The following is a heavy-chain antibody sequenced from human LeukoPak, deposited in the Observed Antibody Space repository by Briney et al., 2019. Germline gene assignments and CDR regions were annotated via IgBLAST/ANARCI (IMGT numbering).Heavy chain of an antibody. CDR3: ARVGSRRYYYDSSGYPTPLDY. CDR2: ISGSGGST. CDR1: GFTFSSYA. V-gene: IGHV3-23*01. D-gene: IGHD3-22*01. J-gene: IGHJ4*02. Sequence: GGSLRLSCAASGFTFSSYAMSWVRQAPGKGLEWVSAISGSGGSTYYADSVKGRFTISRDNSKNTLYLQMNSLRAEDTAVYYCARVGSRRYYYDSSGYPTPLDYWGQGTLVTVSS.